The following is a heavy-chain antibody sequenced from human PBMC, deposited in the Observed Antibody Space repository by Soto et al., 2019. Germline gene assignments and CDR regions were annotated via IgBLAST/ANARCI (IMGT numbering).Heavy chain of an antibody. CDR2: ITPFNGNT. V-gene: IGHV1-45*02. CDR3: ARMPPGDYGSDAFDI. Sequence: QALEWMGWITPFNGNTNYAQNFQDRVTITRDRSMSTAYMELSSLRSEDTAMYFCARMPPGDYGSDAFDIWGERTMVTVPS. J-gene: IGHJ3*02. D-gene: IGHD4-17*01.